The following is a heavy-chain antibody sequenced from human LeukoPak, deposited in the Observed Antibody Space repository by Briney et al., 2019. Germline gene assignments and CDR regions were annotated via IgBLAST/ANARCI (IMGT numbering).Heavy chain of an antibody. D-gene: IGHD1-1*01. CDR2: IQYDGSNK. CDR3: APTGTTGFGYFDY. V-gene: IGHV3-30*02. CDR1: GFTFSIYG. J-gene: IGHJ4*02. Sequence: GGSLRLSCAASGFTFSIYGMHWVRQAPGKGLEWVAFIQYDGSNKYSADSVKGRFTISRDNSKNTLYLQMNSLRAEDTAVYYCAPTGTTGFGYFDYWGQGTLVTVSS.